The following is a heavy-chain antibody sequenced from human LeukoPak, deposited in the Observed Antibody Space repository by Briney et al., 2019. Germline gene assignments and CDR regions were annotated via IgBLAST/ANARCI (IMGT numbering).Heavy chain of an antibody. CDR2: INHSGST. J-gene: IGHJ2*01. CDR3: ARGATMIVVVIHDWYFDL. Sequence: SETLSLTCAVYGGSFSGYYWSWIRQPPGKGLEWIGEINHSGSTNYNPSLKSRVTISVDTSKNQFSLKLSSVTAADTAVYYCARGATMIVVVIHDWYFDLWGRGTLVTVSS. CDR1: GGSFSGYY. V-gene: IGHV4-34*01. D-gene: IGHD3-22*01.